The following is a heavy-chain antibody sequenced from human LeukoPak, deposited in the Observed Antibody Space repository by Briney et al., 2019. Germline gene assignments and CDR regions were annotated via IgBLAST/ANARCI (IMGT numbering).Heavy chain of an antibody. CDR2: ISGTSNYI. D-gene: IGHD2-15*01. J-gene: IGHJ6*04. CDR3: ARVPCGGGSCYSPYYYYGMDV. CDR1: GFTFNSYS. V-gene: IGHV3-21*01. Sequence: GGSLRLSCAASGFTFNSYSMNWVRQAPGKGLEWVSSISGTSNYIYYADSVKGRFTISRDNAKNSLYLQMNSLRAEDTAVYYCARVPCGGGSCYSPYYYYGMDVWGEGTTVTVSS.